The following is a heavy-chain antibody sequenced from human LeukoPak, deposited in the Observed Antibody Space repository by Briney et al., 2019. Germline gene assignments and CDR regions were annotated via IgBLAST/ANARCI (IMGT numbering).Heavy chain of an antibody. CDR3: AGHQAASDGSWARAFDI. Sequence: GRSLRLSCAASGFTFSSYAMHWVRQAPGKGLEWVAVISYDGSNKYYADSVKGRFTISRDNSKNTLCLQMNSLRVDDTAVYYCAGHQAASDGSWARAFDIWGQGTMVTVSS. CDR1: GFTFSSYA. V-gene: IGHV3-30-3*01. J-gene: IGHJ3*02. D-gene: IGHD2-15*01. CDR2: ISYDGSNK.